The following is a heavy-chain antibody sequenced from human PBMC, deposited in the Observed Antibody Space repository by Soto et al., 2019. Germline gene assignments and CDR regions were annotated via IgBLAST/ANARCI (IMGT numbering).Heavy chain of an antibody. CDR1: VGSISNYY. CDR2: ISYSGGT. J-gene: IGHJ4*02. Sequence: QVQLQESGPGLVKPSETLSLTCTVSVGSISNYYWSWIRQPPGKGLELIGYISYSGGTNYNPSLKSRVTISLDTSKSQFSLKLSSVTAADTAVYYCATRSSISSGLVDFWGQGTLVTVSS. V-gene: IGHV4-59*01. CDR3: ATRSSISSGLVDF. D-gene: IGHD5-12*01.